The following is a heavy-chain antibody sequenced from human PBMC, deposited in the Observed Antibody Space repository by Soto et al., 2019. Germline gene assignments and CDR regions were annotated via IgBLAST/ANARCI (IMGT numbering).Heavy chain of an antibody. Sequence: VQLLESGGGLVQPGGSLRLSCAASGFTFSSYAMSWIRQHPGKGLEWIGYIYYSGSTYYNPSLKSRVTISVDTSKNQFSLRLNSVTAADTAVYYCARSPGIGNDGSSTRGRNIDYWGQGTLVTVSS. CDR2: IYYSGST. CDR3: ARSPGIGNDGSSTRGRNIDY. V-gene: IGHV4-31*02. D-gene: IGHD2-2*01. CDR1: GFTFSSYA. J-gene: IGHJ4*02.